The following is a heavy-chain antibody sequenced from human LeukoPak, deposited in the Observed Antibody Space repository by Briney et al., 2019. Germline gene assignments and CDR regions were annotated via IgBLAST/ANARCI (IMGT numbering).Heavy chain of an antibody. CDR2: NYNSGNT. CDR1: GGSISGFY. CDR3: ARVYYDSSGYPGYFDY. J-gene: IGHJ4*02. Sequence: PSETLSLACTVTGGSISGFYWTWIRQPPGKGLEWIGYNYNSGNTNYNPSLQSRVTISVDTSKNQFSLKLSSVTAADTAVYYCARVYYDSSGYPGYFDYWGQGTLVTASS. V-gene: IGHV4-59*12. D-gene: IGHD3-22*01.